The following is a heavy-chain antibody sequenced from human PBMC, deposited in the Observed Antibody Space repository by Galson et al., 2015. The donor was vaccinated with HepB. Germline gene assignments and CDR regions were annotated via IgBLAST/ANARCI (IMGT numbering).Heavy chain of an antibody. V-gene: IGHV3-33*01. CDR1: GFTFSNFH. J-gene: IGHJ6*02. CDR2: IWHDGSNK. Sequence: SLRLSCAASGFTFSNFHMHWVRQAPGKGLGWVTMIWHDGSNKYCADSVKGRFTISRDNSKNTVYLQMNSLRAEDTAIYYCARDSYGMDVWGQGTTVTVSS. CDR3: ARDSYGMDV.